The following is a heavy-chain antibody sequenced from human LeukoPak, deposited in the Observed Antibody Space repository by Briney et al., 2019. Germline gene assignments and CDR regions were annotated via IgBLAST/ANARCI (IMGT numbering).Heavy chain of an antibody. Sequence: PSETLSPTCTVSGGSISSSSYYWGWIRQPPGKGLEWIGSIYYSGSTYYNPSLKSRVTISVDTSKNQFSLKLSSVTAADTAVYYCARSRLLGNWFDPWGQGTLVTVSS. D-gene: IGHD3-16*01. CDR2: IYYSGST. CDR1: GGSISSSSYY. V-gene: IGHV4-39*01. J-gene: IGHJ5*02. CDR3: ARSRLLGNWFDP.